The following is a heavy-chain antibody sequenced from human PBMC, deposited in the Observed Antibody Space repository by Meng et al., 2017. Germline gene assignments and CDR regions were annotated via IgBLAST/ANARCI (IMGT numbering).Heavy chain of an antibody. CDR2: IGTAGDT. CDR1: GFTFSSYD. J-gene: IGHJ4*02. D-gene: IGHD3-16*02. Sequence: GESLKISCAASGFTFSSYDMHWVRQATGKGLEWVSAIGTAGDTYYPGSVKGRFTISRENAKNSLYLQMNSLRAEDTAVYYCARGNYDYVWGSYRKFDYWGQGTLVTVSS. CDR3: ARGNYDYVWGSYRKFDY. V-gene: IGHV3-13*01.